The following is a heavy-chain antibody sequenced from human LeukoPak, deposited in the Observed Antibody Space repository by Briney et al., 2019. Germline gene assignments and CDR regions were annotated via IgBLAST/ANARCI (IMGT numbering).Heavy chain of an antibody. J-gene: IGHJ4*02. CDR1: VPSQSGWR. CDR3: TNEEQITSMFGNYFDY. CDR2: IKHSGST. V-gene: IGHV4-34*01. D-gene: IGHD3-10*02. Sequence: SETLSLACTVYVPSQSGWRARCLRQPPGKGLEWIGEIKHSGSTNYNPSLKSLVTISAESNKNQFFLKQINMIAADTAVVYYCTNEEQITSMFGNYFDYWGQGTLVTVSS.